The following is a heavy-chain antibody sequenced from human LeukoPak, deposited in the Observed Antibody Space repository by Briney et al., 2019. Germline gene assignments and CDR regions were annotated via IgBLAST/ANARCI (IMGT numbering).Heavy chain of an antibody. J-gene: IGHJ3*02. CDR2: IYTGGHT. CDR3: ARDWHDSSGYSLRDAFDI. CDR1: GFTVSSNQ. D-gene: IGHD3-22*01. Sequence: GGSLRLSCAASGFTVSSNQMNWVSQAPGKGLDWVSVIYTGGHTYYADSVRGRFTISRDNSKNTVYLQMNSLRAEDTAVYYCARDWHDSSGYSLRDAFDIWGQGTLVTVSS. V-gene: IGHV3-66*01.